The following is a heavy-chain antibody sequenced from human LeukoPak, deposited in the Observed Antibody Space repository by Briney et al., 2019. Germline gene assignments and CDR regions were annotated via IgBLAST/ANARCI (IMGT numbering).Heavy chain of an antibody. J-gene: IGHJ4*02. CDR2: INWNGGST. CDR3: ARFSAVAGTDY. Sequence: PGGSLRLSCAASGFTFGDHGMSWVRQAPGKGLEWVSGINWNGGSTGYADSVKGRSTISRDNAKNSLYLQMNSLRAEDTALYHCARFSAVAGTDYWGQGTQVTVSS. D-gene: IGHD6-19*01. V-gene: IGHV3-20*01. CDR1: GFTFGDHG.